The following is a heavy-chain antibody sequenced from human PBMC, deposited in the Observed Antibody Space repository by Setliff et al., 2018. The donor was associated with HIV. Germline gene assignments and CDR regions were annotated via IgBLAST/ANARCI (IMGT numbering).Heavy chain of an antibody. CDR3: ARGYYDSSGYYYPFDY. CDR2: ITRSSSYK. D-gene: IGHD3-22*01. J-gene: IGHJ4*02. CDR1: GFNLTTYT. Sequence: GGSLRLSCEASGFNLTTYTMNWVRQAPGKGLQWVASITRSSSYKYYADSVKGRFTISRDNAKNSLYLQMNSLRAEDTAVYYCARGYYDSSGYYYPFDYWGQGTLVTVSS. V-gene: IGHV3-21*01.